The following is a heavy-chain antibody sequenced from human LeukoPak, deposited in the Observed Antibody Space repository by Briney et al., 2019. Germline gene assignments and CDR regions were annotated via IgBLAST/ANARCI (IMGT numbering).Heavy chain of an antibody. CDR1: GGTFSIYA. D-gene: IGHD5-18*01. J-gene: IGHJ4*02. CDR2: IIPIFGTA. CDR3: ARAPDTAMDNFDY. V-gene: IGHV1-69*05. Sequence: ASVKVSCKASGGTFSIYAISWVRQAPGQGLEWMGRIIPIFGTANYAQKFQGRVTITTDESTSTAYMELSSLRSEDTAVYYCARAPDTAMDNFDYWGQGTLVTVSS.